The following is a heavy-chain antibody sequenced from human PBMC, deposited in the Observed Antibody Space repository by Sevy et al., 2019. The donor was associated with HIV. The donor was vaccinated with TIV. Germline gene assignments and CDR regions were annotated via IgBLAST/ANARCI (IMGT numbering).Heavy chain of an antibody. CDR1: GFAFSSHA. Sequence: GGSLRLSCAASGFAFSSHAMHWVRQAPGKGLEWVANIKEDGSGRFYVDSVRGRFTVSRDNAKKTLYLQMNNLRGEDTALYYCARLYSSSSGRGLDNWGQGALVTVSS. V-gene: IGHV3-7*01. CDR3: ARLYSSSSGRGLDN. J-gene: IGHJ4*02. CDR2: IKEDGSGR. D-gene: IGHD6-6*01.